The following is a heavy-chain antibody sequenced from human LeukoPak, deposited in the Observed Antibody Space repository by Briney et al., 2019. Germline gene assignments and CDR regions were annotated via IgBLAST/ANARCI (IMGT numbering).Heavy chain of an antibody. D-gene: IGHD6-19*01. CDR3: ARTEQWLVRIDY. J-gene: IGHJ4*02. CDR2: ISAYNGNT. V-gene: IGHV1-18*01. Sequence: MGWISAYNGNTNYAHKLQGRVTMTTDTSTSTAYMELRSLRSDDTAVYYCARTEQWLVRIDYWGQGTLVTVSS.